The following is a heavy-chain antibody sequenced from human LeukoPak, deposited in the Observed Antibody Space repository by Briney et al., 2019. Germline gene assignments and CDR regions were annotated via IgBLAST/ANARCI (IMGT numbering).Heavy chain of an antibody. CDR1: GYSFTSYW. D-gene: IGHD3-22*01. CDR3: ARRGHYYDSSGYLDY. CDR2: IYPGDSDT. V-gene: IGHV5-51*01. J-gene: IGHJ4*02. Sequence: GASVKISCKGSGYSFTSYWIGWVRQMPGKGLEWMGIIYPGDSDTRYSPSFQGQVTISADKSISTAYLQWSSLKASDTAMYYCARRGHYYDSSGYLDYWGQGTLVTVSS.